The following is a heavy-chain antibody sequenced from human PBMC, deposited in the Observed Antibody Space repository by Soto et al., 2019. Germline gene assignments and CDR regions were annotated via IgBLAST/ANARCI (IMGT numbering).Heavy chain of an antibody. D-gene: IGHD1-26*01. V-gene: IGHV4-34*01. CDR1: GGSFSGYY. J-gene: IGHJ6*02. CDR2: INHSGST. Sequence: KTSETLSLTCAVYGGSFSGYYWSWIRQPPGKGLEWIGEINHSGSTNYNPSLKSRVTISVDTSKNQFSLKLSSVTAADTAVYYCAGGATGMDVWGQGTTVTVSS. CDR3: AGGATGMDV.